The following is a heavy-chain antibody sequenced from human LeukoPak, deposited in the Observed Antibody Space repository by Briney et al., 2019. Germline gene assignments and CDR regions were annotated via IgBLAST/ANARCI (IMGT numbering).Heavy chain of an antibody. CDR2: IYYSGST. CDR3: ARGSRLHFYGRTQEHFDT. D-gene: IGHD3-10*01. Sequence: SDTLSLTCTVSGGSISSYYWSWIRQPPGKGLEWIGYIYYSGSTNYNPSLKSRVTISVDTSRNQFSLKLSSVTAADTAVYYCARGSRLHFYGRTQEHFDTWGLGTLVTVSS. CDR1: GGSISSYY. V-gene: IGHV4-59*07. J-gene: IGHJ4*02.